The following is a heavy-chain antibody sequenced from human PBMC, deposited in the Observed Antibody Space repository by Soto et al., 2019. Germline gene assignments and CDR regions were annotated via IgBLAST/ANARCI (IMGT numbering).Heavy chain of an antibody. CDR3: ARDGFCTSTTCRVGNWFDP. CDR2: INHRGST. D-gene: IGHD2-2*01. CDR1: GGSFSGYY. V-gene: IGHV4-34*01. Sequence: QGQLQQWGAGLLKPSETLSLTCVVYGGSFSGYYWSWIRQSPGKGLEWIGGINHRGSTNYNPSLESRVTIYVDTSKNQVSLTLPSVTAADTAMYYCARDGFCTSTTCRVGNWFDPWGQGTLVTVSS. J-gene: IGHJ5*02.